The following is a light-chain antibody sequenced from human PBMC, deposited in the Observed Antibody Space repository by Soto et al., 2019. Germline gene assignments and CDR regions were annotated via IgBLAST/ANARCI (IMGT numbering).Light chain of an antibody. CDR3: QQYNNWPPWT. J-gene: IGKJ1*01. V-gene: IGKV3-15*01. CDR2: DAS. Sequence: EIVLTQSPATLSVSPGDGATLSCRASQSVSSRLAWYQQKPGQAPRLLIYDASTRATGIPARFSGSGSGTEFTLTISSLQSEDFAVYYCQQYNNWPPWTFGQGTKVDIK. CDR1: QSVSSR.